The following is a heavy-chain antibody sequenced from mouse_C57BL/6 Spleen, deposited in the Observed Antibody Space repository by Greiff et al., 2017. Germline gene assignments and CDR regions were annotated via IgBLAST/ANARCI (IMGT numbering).Heavy chain of an antibody. CDR3: ARRRDLYGSSYEFAY. Sequence: QVTLKVCGPGILQSSQTLSLTCSFSGFSLSTSGMGVSWIRQPSGKGLEWLAHIYWDDDKRYNPSLKSRLTISKDTSRNQVFLKITSVDTADTATYYCARRRDLYGSSYEFAYWGQGTLVTVSA. CDR2: IYWDDDK. D-gene: IGHD1-1*01. CDR1: GFSLSTSGMG. V-gene: IGHV8-12*01. J-gene: IGHJ3*01.